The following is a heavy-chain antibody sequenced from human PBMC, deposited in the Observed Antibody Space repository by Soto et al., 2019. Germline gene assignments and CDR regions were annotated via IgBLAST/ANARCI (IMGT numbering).Heavy chain of an antibody. D-gene: IGHD3-22*01. Sequence: SETLSLTCTVSGGSISTYFWSWIRQPAGGGLEWIGRIYTTGSTNYNPSHKSRVTMSLDTSRNQFSLKLSSVTAADTAVYYCAREGGYFDSSGSGVYHYHGVDVWGQGTTVTVSS. J-gene: IGHJ6*02. V-gene: IGHV4-4*07. CDR2: IYTTGST. CDR1: GGSISTYF. CDR3: AREGGYFDSSGSGVYHYHGVDV.